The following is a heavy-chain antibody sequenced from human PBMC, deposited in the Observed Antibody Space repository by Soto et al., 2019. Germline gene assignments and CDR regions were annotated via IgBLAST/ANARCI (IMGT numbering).Heavy chain of an antibody. D-gene: IGHD5-12*01. CDR2: IVPIFGTA. J-gene: IGHJ2*01. CDR1: GGTFSSYT. Sequence: QVQLVQSGAEVKKPGSSVTVSCKASGGTFSSYTISWVRQAPGQGLEWMGGIVPIFGTANYAQKFQGRVTVTADESTSTADREFGSQRSEDTAVYYCARGNHRWLQLWYFDLWGRVTLVTVSS. V-gene: IGHV1-69*12. CDR3: ARGNHRWLQLWYFDL.